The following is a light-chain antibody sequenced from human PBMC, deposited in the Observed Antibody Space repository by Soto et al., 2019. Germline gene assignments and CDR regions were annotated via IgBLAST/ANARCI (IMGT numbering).Light chain of an antibody. V-gene: IGKV1-9*01. Sequence: IQLTQSPSFLSASVGDRVTVTCRASQGVNSYLAWYQQKPGKAPQLLIYTASTLQSGVPSRFSGSGSGTEFTLTITSLQPEDFAAYYCQQLYTYPLTFGGGTKVDIK. CDR1: QGVNSY. J-gene: IGKJ4*01. CDR3: QQLYTYPLT. CDR2: TAS.